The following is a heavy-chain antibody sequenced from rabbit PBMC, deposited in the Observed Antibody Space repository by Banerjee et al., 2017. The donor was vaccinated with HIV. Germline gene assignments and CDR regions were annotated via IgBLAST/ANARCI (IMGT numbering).Heavy chain of an antibody. V-gene: IGHV1S43*01. CDR2: IYAGSSGST. D-gene: IGHD1-1*01. CDR1: GFDLSNNYV. Sequence: QEQLEESGGGLVKPGGTLTLTCKASGFDLSNNYVMCWVRQAPGKGLEWIACIYAGSSGSTYYASWLNGRFTISRSTSLNTVTLQVTSLTAADTATYFCARTTNTNIEFNLWGPGTLVTDS. J-gene: IGHJ4*01. CDR3: ARTTNTNIEFNL.